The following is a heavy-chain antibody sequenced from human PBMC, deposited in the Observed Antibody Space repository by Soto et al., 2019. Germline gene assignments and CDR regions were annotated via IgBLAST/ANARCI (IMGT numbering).Heavy chain of an antibody. CDR3: AKDFSLRDTYEVWSGYRYYYRLDA. V-gene: IGHV3-30*18. CDR2: ISYDGSNK. CDR1: GFTFSSYG. J-gene: IGHJ6*04. Sequence: PGGSLRLSCAASGFTFSSYGMHWVRQAPGKGLEWVAVISYDGSNKYYADSVKGRFTISRDNSKNTLYLQMNSLRAEDTAVYYCAKDFSLRDTYEVWSGYRYYYRLDAWGKGTTVPVSS. D-gene: IGHD3-3*01.